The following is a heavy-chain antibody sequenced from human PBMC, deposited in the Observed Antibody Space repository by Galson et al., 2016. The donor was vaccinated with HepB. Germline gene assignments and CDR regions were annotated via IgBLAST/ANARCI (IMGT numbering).Heavy chain of an antibody. J-gene: IGHJ4*02. CDR1: GLTFSRDG. V-gene: IGHV3-33*01. CDR3: ARAHTIMLNYFDY. Sequence: LRLSCAASGLTFSRDGMHWVRQPPGKGLEWVAVIWSDGNTKFYADSVKGRFTISRDNSKSTLFLQMNSLRAEDTAVYYCARAHTIMLNYFDYWGQGTLVTVSS. CDR2: IWSDGNTK. D-gene: IGHD3-16*01.